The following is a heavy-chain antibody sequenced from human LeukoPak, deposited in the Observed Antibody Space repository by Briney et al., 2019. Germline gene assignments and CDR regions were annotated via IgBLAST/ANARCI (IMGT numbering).Heavy chain of an antibody. J-gene: IGHJ2*01. CDR3: ARLYCSGGRCYSDWYFDL. CDR1: GYSFTSYW. Sequence: RGASLKISCKGFGYSFTSYWISWVRQMPGKRLEWMVRIDPSDSETNYSQSFQGHVTISADKSISTAYLQWSSLKASDTAMYYCARLYCSGGRCYSDWYFDLWGRGTLVTVSS. D-gene: IGHD2-15*01. V-gene: IGHV5-10-1*01. CDR2: IDPSDSET.